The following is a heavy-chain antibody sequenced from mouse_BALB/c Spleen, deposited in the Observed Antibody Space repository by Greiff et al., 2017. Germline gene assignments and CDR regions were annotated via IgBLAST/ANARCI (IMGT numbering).Heavy chain of an antibody. CDR3: ARAYYRYEGYYFDY. CDR1: GFSLTSYG. V-gene: IGHV2-9*02. Sequence: VKLVESGPGLVAPSQSLSITCTVSGFSLTSYGVHWVRQPPGKGLEWLGVIWAGGSTNYNSALMSRLSISKDNSKSQVFLKMNSLQTDDTAMYYCARAYYRYEGYYFDYWGQGTTLTVSS. D-gene: IGHD2-14*01. CDR2: IWAGGST. J-gene: IGHJ2*01.